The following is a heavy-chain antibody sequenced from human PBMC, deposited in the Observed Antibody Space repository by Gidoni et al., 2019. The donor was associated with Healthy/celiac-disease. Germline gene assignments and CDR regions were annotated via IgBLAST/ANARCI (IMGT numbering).Heavy chain of an antibody. CDR3: ARQRFRNWFDP. D-gene: IGHD3-3*01. CDR1: GGSISSSSYY. V-gene: IGHV4-39*01. CDR2: IYYSGST. J-gene: IGHJ5*02. Sequence: QLQLQESGPGLVKLSETLSLTCTVSGGSISSSSYYWGWIRQPPGKGLEWIGSIYYSGSTYYNPSLKSRVTISVDTSKNQFSLKLSSVTAADTAVYYCARQRFRNWFDPWGQGTLVTVSS.